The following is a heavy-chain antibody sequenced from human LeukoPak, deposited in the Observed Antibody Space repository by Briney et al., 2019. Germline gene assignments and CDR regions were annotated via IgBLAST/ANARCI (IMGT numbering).Heavy chain of an antibody. Sequence: SETLSLTCTVSGGSISSGDYYWSWLRQPPGKGLEWIGYIYYSGSTYYNPSLKSRDTISVDTSKNQFSLKLSSVTAADTAVYYCARNPPGGYYGSGSYGTFDYWGQGTLVTVSS. CDR1: GGSISSGDYY. V-gene: IGHV4-30-4*08. CDR3: ARNPPGGYYGSGSYGTFDY. CDR2: IYYSGST. D-gene: IGHD3-10*01. J-gene: IGHJ4*02.